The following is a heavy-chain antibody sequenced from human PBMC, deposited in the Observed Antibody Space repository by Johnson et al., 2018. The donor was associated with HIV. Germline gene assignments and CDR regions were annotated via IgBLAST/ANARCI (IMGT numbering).Heavy chain of an antibody. Sequence: QVLLVESGGGVVRPGGSLRLSCAASGFTFSSYAMHWVRQAPGKGLEWVAVISYDGNNKYYADSVRGRFTVSRDDSKNTLFLQMNTLIAEDTAVYYCARGGSCYNAHFDIWGQGTMVTVSS. CDR2: ISYDGNNK. CDR1: GFTFSSYA. V-gene: IGHV3-30*14. D-gene: IGHD2-15*01. J-gene: IGHJ3*02. CDR3: ARGGSCYNAHFDI.